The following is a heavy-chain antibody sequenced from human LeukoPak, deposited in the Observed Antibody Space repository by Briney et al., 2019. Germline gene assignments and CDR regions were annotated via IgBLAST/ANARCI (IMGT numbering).Heavy chain of an antibody. J-gene: IGHJ5*02. CDR3: ARTPRGRSADWFDP. CDR2: IYYSGNA. V-gene: IGHV4-39*07. Sequence: SETLSLTCTVSGGSISSSNYYWGWIRQPPGKGLEWIGNIYYSGNAYYNPSLKSRVTISVDTSKNQFSLKLSSVTAADTAVYYCARTPRGRSADWFDPWGQGTLVTVSS. CDR1: GGSISSSNYY.